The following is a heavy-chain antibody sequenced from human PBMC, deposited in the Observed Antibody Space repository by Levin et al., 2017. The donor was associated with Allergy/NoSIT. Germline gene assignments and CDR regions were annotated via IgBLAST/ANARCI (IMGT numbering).Heavy chain of an antibody. V-gene: IGHV3-21*01. CDR1: GFTFSSYS. CDR2: ISSSSSYI. CDR3: ARGRIAVAGKYYFDY. J-gene: IGHJ4*02. Sequence: GGSLRLSCAASGFTFSSYSMNWVRQAPGKGLEWVSSISSSSSYIYYADSVKGRFTISRDNAKNSLYLQMNSLRAEDTAVYYCARGRIAVAGKYYFDYWGQGTLVTVSS. D-gene: IGHD6-19*01.